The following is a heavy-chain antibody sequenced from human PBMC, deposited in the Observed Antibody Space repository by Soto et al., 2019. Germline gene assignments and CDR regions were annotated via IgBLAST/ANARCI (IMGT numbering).Heavy chain of an antibody. Sequence: SETLSLTCTVSGGSISNGYYYWSWVRQNPGKGLEWIGHIYHSGRTFYNPSLKSRVTISVDTSKNQFSLNLSSVTAADTAVYYCARWVEVSLDYFDSWGQGTLVTVSS. V-gene: IGHV4-31*03. J-gene: IGHJ4*02. CDR3: ARWVEVSLDYFDS. CDR2: IYHSGRT. D-gene: IGHD2-15*01. CDR1: GGSISNGYYY.